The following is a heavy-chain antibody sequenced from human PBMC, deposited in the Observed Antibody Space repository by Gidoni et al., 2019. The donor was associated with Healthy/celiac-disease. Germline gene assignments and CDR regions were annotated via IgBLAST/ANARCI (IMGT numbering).Heavy chain of an antibody. CDR3: ARDSSGYYYKN. D-gene: IGHD3-22*01. CDR2: IYYSGST. V-gene: IGHV4-61*01. Sequence: QVQLQESGPGLLKPSATLSLTCTVSGGSVSSGSYYWSWIRQPPGKGLEWIGYIYYSGSTNYNPSLKSRVTISVDTSKNQFSLKLSSVTAADTAVYYCARDSSGYYYKNWGQGTLVTVSS. J-gene: IGHJ4*02. CDR1: GGSVSSGSYY.